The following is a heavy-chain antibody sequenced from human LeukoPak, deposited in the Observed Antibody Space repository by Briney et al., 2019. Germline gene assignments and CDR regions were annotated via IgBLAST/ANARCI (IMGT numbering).Heavy chain of an antibody. CDR3: ARGVGIAALAY. D-gene: IGHD6-6*01. Sequence: SETLSLTCTVSGGSISSYYWSWIRQPTGKGLEWIGRIYTSGSTNYNPSLKSRVSISVDTSKKQFSLKLSSVTAADTAVYYCARGVGIAALAYWGQGTLVTVSS. CDR1: GGSISSYY. V-gene: IGHV4-4*07. CDR2: IYTSGST. J-gene: IGHJ4*02.